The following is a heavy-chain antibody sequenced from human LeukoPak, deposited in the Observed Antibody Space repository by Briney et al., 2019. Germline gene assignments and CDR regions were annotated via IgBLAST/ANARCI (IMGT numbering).Heavy chain of an antibody. CDR2: VSGSSTSK. V-gene: IGHV3-21*01. J-gene: IGHJ4*02. D-gene: IGHD7-27*01. CDR3: VRGGFWGFDR. CDR1: GFIFRIQT. Sequence: GGSLRLSCAASGFIFRIQTMNRVRQAPGQGLEWVSSVSGSSTSKHYTDSVKGRFTISRDNDNNALYLQMNYVRAEDTAVYFCVRGGFWGFDRWGQGALVTVPS.